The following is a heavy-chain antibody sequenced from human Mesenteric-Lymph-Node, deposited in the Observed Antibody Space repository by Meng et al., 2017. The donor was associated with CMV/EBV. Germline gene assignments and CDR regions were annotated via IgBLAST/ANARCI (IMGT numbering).Heavy chain of an antibody. CDR3: ARDSAAGSGLDY. J-gene: IGHJ4*02. V-gene: IGHV4-31*02. Sequence: VSAGAISSGRHAWSCVRQHPGWGLEWIGYTNDSGSTASSPSLKSRVTMSVDTSKNQFSLKLTSVTASDTAFYYCARDSAAGSGLDYWGQGTLVTVSS. D-gene: IGHD3-10*01. CDR1: AGAISSGRHA. CDR2: TNDSGST.